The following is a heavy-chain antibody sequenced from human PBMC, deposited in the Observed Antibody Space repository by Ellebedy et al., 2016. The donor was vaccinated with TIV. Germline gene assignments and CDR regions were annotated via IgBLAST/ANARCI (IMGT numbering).Heavy chain of an antibody. D-gene: IGHD3-16*01. CDR2: LNTESGGT. CDR3: ARDRFGVPLRYADY. J-gene: IGHJ4*02. Sequence: ASVKVSCKASGYRFTYNYIHWVRQAPGQGLEWMGWLNTESGGTNNAQKFQGGVTLTADTSITTAYMEVTSLRSDDTAVYFCARDRFGVPLRYADYWGQGTLVAVSS. CDR1: GYRFTYNY. V-gene: IGHV1-2*02.